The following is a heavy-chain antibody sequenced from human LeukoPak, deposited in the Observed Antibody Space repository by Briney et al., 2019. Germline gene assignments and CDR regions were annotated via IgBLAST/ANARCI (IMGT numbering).Heavy chain of an antibody. D-gene: IGHD4-17*01. Sequence: GGSLRLSCAASGFTFSTYWMSWVRQAPEKGLEWVASIKQDGSEKYYVDSVKGRFTISRDNAKNSLYLQMNSLRADDTAVYYCARENDYTDYGQDYNYYMDVWGNGTTVTVSS. CDR1: GFTFSTYW. J-gene: IGHJ6*03. CDR3: ARENDYTDYGQDYNYYMDV. CDR2: IKQDGSEK. V-gene: IGHV3-7*01.